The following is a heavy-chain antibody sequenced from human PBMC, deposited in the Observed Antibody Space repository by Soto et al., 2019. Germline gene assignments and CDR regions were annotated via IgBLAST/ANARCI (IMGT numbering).Heavy chain of an antibody. D-gene: IGHD2-15*01. J-gene: IGHJ5*02. CDR2: ISGSGGST. V-gene: IGHV3-23*01. CDR3: AKDSAKTPNNWFDP. CDR1: GFTFSSYA. Sequence: LRLSCAASGFTFSSYAMSWVRQAPGKGLGWVSAISGSGGSTYYADSVKGRFTISRDNSKNTLYLQMNSLRAEDTAVYYCAKDSAKTPNNWFDPWGQGTLVTVSS.